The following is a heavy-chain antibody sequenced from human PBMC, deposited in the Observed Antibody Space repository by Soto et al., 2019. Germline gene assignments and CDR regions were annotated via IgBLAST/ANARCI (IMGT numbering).Heavy chain of an antibody. J-gene: IGHJ6*02. CDR1: RGSISSGGYY. Sequence: SETLSLTCTVSRGSISSGGYYWSWIRQHPGKGLEWIGYIYYSGSTYYNPSLKSRVTISVDTSKNQFSLKLSSVTAADTAVYYCARDRSKYYYGMDVWGQGTTVTVSS. CDR3: ARDRSKYYYGMDV. V-gene: IGHV4-31*03. CDR2: IYYSGST.